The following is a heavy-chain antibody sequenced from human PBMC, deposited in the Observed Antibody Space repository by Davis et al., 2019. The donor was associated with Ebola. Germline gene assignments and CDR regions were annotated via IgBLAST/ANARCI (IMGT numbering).Heavy chain of an antibody. D-gene: IGHD2-15*01. V-gene: IGHV1-2*02. Sequence: ASVKVSCKTSGYTFIGYFIYWVRQAPGQGLEWMGWINPNSGDTKYAQKFQGRVTMTRDTSLSTAYMELNRLTSDDTAVYYCATPGVLEAADYSPFFYYGMDVWGQGTTVAVSS. J-gene: IGHJ6*02. CDR2: INPNSGDT. CDR3: ATPGVLEAADYSPFFYYGMDV. CDR1: GYTFIGYF.